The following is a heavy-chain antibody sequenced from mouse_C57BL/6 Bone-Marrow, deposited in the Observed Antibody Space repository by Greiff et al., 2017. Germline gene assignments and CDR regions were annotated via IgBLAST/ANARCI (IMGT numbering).Heavy chain of an antibody. CDR3: TREIDFHYYGGSCPPYWYFDV. CDR2: FYPRSGNT. V-gene: IGHV1-81*01. J-gene: IGHJ1*03. D-gene: IGHD1-1*01. Sequence: QVQLQQSGAELARPGASVKLSCKASGYTFTSYGISWVKQRTGQGLEWIGEFYPRSGNTYYNEKFKGKATLTADKSSSTAYMELRSLTSEDSAVXVCTREIDFHYYGGSCPPYWYFDVWGTGTTVTVSS. CDR1: GYTFTSYG.